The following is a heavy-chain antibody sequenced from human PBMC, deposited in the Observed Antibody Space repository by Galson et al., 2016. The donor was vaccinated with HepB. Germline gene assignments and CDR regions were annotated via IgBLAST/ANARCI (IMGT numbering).Heavy chain of an antibody. J-gene: IGHJ4*02. CDR2: ISSSSSTI. CDR3: ARGEPEDIVVVVAAIDFDY. V-gene: IGHV3-48*01. Sequence: SLRLSCAASGFMLGIYSMNRVRQAPGKGLEWVSYISSSSSTIYYADSVKGRFTISRDNAKNSLYLQMNSLRAEDTAVYYCARGEPEDIVVVVAAIDFDYWGQGTLVTVSS. CDR1: GFMLGIYS. D-gene: IGHD2-15*01.